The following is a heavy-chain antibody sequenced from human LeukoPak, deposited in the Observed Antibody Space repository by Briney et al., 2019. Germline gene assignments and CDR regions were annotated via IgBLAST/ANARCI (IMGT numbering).Heavy chain of an antibody. CDR1: GYSFTSYW. V-gene: IGHV5-51*01. D-gene: IGHD7-27*01. Sequence: GESLKISCKGSGYSFTSYWVGWVRQMPGKGLEWMGIIYAGDSDTRYSPSFQGQVTISADKSINTAYLQWSSLKASDTAMYYCARCRDWGSSAFDIWGQGTMVTVSS. CDR2: IYAGDSDT. J-gene: IGHJ3*02. CDR3: ARCRDWGSSAFDI.